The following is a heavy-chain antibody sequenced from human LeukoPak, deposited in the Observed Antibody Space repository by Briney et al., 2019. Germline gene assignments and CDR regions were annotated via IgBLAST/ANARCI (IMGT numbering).Heavy chain of an antibody. D-gene: IGHD3-16*02. CDR1: GVSFSGYY. J-gene: IGHJ3*02. CDR2: INHSGST. V-gene: IGHV4-34*01. CDR3: ARGRHRLIGAFDI. Sequence: PSETLSLTCAVYGVSFSGYYWSWIRQPPGKGLEWIGEINHSGSTNYNPSLKSRVTISVDTSKNQFSLKLSSVTAADTAVYYCARGRHRLIGAFDILGQGTMVTVSS.